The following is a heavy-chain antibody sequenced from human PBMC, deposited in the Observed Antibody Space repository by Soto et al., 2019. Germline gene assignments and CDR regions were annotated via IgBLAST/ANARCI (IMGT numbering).Heavy chain of an antibody. CDR3: AKDHYGDYIDY. V-gene: IGHV3-30*18. D-gene: IGHD4-17*01. CDR1: GFTFSSYG. CDR2: ISYDGSNK. J-gene: IGHJ4*02. Sequence: QVQLVESGGGVVQPGRSLRLSCAASGFTFSSYGMHWVRQAPGKGLEWVAVISYDGSNKYYADSVKGRFTISRDNYKNTLYLQMNSLRAEDTAVYYCAKDHYGDYIDYWGQGTLVTVSS.